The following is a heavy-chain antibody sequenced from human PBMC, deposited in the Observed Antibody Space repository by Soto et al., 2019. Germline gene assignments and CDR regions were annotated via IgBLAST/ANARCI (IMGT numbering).Heavy chain of an antibody. D-gene: IGHD1-26*01. CDR3: ARDSGSYPYYYYGMDV. J-gene: IGHJ6*02. CDR2: INHSGST. Sequence: SETLSLTCAVYGGSFSGYYWSWIRQPPGKGLEWIGEINHSGSTNYNPSLKSRVTISVDTSKNQFSLKLSSVTAADTAVYYCARDSGSYPYYYYGMDVWGQGTTVTVSS. CDR1: GGSFSGYY. V-gene: IGHV4-34*01.